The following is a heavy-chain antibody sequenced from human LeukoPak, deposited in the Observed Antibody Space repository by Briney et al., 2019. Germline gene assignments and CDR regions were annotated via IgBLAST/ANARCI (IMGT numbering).Heavy chain of an antibody. D-gene: IGHD3-10*01. V-gene: IGHV3-11*01. CDR3: ARDLRNYYGSGSYLDDTFDI. Sequence: PGGSLRLSCAASGFTFSTFAMSWIRQAPGKGREWVSYISSSGSSIYYAGSVKGRFTISRDNAKNSLYLQMNRLRAEDTAVYYCARDLRNYYGSGSYLDDTFDIWGQGTVVTVSS. CDR1: GFTFSTFA. CDR2: ISSSGSSI. J-gene: IGHJ3*02.